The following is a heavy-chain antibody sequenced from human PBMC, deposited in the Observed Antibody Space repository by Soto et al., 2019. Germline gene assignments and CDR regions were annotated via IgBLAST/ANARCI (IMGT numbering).Heavy chain of an antibody. J-gene: IGHJ6*02. CDR2: IIPIFGTA. V-gene: IGHV1-69*13. CDR3: VGTTGAYYGMDV. D-gene: IGHD4-17*01. CDR1: GGTFSSYA. Sequence: AASVKVSCKASGGTFSSYAISWVRQAPGQGLEWMGGIIPIFGTANYAQKFQGRVTITADESTSTAYMELSSLRSEDTAVYYCVGTTGAYYGMDVWGQGTTVTVSS.